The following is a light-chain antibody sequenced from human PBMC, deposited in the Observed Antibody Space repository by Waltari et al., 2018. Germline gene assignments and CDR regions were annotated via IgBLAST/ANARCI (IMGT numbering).Light chain of an antibody. CDR1: GSDVGSYVY. V-gene: IGLV2-14*03. Sequence: QSALTQPASVSGSPGQSITISCTGTGSDVGSYVYVSWYQQHPGKGSKLMIFDVSNRTSGFSNRFFCSQSGNTASLTISRLQAEDEADYYCSSYTSSGTVIFGGGTKLTVL. J-gene: IGLJ2*01. CDR2: DVS. CDR3: SSYTSSGTVI.